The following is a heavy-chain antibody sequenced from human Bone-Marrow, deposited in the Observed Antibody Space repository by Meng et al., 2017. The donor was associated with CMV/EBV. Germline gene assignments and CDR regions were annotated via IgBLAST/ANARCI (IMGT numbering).Heavy chain of an antibody. CDR3: TRLIGSPPYFDY. D-gene: IGHD2-21*01. J-gene: IGHJ4*02. CDR2: IKSEGNSYVT. Sequence: GESLKISCAGSGFTFSGSAMHWVRQASGKGLEWVGRIKSEGNSYVTAYTASVRGRFTLSRDDSKNTAYLQMNSLKAEDTAVYYCTRLIGSPPYFDYWGQGTLVTVSS. V-gene: IGHV3-73*01. CDR1: GFTFSGSA.